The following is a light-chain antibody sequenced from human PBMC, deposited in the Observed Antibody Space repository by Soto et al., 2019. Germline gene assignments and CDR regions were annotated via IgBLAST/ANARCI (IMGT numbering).Light chain of an antibody. J-gene: IGKJ5*01. CDR3: QQYGSSPIT. Sequence: EIVLTQSPGTLSLSPGERATLSCRASQSVSSSYLAWYQQKPGQAPRLLIYGASSRATGIPDRFSGSGSGTDSTLTISRLEPEDFAVYYCQQYGSSPITLGQGTRLEIK. V-gene: IGKV3-20*01. CDR1: QSVSSSY. CDR2: GAS.